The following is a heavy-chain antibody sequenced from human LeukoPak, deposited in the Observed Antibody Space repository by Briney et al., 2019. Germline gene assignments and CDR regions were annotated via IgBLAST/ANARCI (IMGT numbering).Heavy chain of an antibody. CDR1: GFTFTSYV. CDR3: EASWHY. Sequence: GGSLRLSCAASGFTFTSYVMHWVRQAPGKGLEWVATISYDEDNIYYADSVKGRFTISRDNSKDTLFLQMNSLKIEDTAIYYCEASWHYWGQGTLVTVSS. CDR2: ISYDEDNI. J-gene: IGHJ4*02. D-gene: IGHD1-26*01. V-gene: IGHV3-30*03.